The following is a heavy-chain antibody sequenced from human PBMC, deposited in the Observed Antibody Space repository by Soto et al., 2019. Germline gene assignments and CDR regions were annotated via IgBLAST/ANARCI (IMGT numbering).Heavy chain of an antibody. CDR1: VFTFSSYW. CDR3: PRVMSVGMIVDALDI. D-gene: IGHD3-22*01. CDR2: IKQDGGGK. Sequence: PGWSLRLSCAASVFTFSSYWMSWVRQSPGKGLEWVANIKQDGGGKYYVDSVKGRFTISRDNAKNSLYLQMNSLRAEDTAVYYCPRVMSVGMIVDALDIWGQGTMVTVSS. J-gene: IGHJ3*02. V-gene: IGHV3-7*03.